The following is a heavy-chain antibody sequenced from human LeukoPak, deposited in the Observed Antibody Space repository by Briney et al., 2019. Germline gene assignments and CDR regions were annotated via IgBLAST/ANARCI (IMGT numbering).Heavy chain of an antibody. CDR1: GGSISSYY. J-gene: IGHJ5*02. CDR3: ARDAGYCSSTSCYLNWFDP. CDR2: IYTSGST. D-gene: IGHD2-2*03. V-gene: IGHV4-4*07. Sequence: TSETLSLTCTVSGGSISSYYWSWIRQPAGKGLEWIGRIYTSGSTNYNPSLKSRVTMSVDTSKNQFSLKLSSVTAADTAVYYCARDAGYCSSTSCYLNWFDPWGQGTLVTVSS.